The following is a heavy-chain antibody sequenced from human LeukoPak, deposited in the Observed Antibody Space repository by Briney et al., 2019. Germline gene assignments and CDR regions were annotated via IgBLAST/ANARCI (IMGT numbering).Heavy chain of an antibody. J-gene: IGHJ4*02. V-gene: IGHV1-8*01. Sequence: PGASVKVSCKASGYTFTSYDINWVRQATGQGLEWMGWMNPNSGNTGYAQKFQGRVTMTRNTSISTAYMELSSLRSEDTAVYYCARGMSGYGLLQLKKYYFDYWGQGTLVTVSS. CDR3: ARGMSGYGLLQLKKYYFDY. CDR1: GYTFTSYD. CDR2: MNPNSGNT. D-gene: IGHD5-12*01.